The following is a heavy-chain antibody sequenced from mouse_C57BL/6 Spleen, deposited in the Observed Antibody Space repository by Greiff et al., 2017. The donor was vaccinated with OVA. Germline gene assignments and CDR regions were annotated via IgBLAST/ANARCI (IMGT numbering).Heavy chain of an antibody. V-gene: IGHV1-64*01. Sequence: QVQLKQPGAELVKPGASVKLSCKASGYTFTSYWMHWVKQRPGQGLEWIGMIHPNSGSTNYNEKFKSKATLTVDKSSSTAYMQLSSLTSEDSAVYYCARYPYDGYYGYAMDDWGQGTSVTVSS. CDR3: ARYPYDGYYGYAMDD. J-gene: IGHJ4*01. CDR1: GYTFTSYW. CDR2: IHPNSGST. D-gene: IGHD2-3*01.